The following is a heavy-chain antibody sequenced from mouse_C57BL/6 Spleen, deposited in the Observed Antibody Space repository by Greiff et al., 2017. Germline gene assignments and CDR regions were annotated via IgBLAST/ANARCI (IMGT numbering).Heavy chain of an antibody. V-gene: IGHV1-54*01. D-gene: IGHD1-1*01. J-gene: IGHJ4*01. CDR3: ARCPTTVVANAMDY. CDR1: GYAFTNYL. CDR2: INPGSGGT. Sequence: VQLQESGAELVRPGTSVKVSCKASGYAFTNYLIEWVKQRPGQGLEWIGVINPGSGGTNYNEKFKGKATLTADKSSSTAYMQLSSLTSEDSAVYFCARCPTTVVANAMDYWGQGTSVTVSS.